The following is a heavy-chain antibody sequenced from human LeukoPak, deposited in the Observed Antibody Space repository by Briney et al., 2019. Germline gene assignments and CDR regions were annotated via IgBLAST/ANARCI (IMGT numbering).Heavy chain of an antibody. J-gene: IGHJ4*02. Sequence: GGSLRLSCTASGFTFSTYSMTWVRQAPGKGLEWVSYISSSSSTIDYVDSVKGRFTISRDNAKNSLSLQMNSLRAEDTAVYYCARAMGYCSDGSCYHFFDYWGQGTLVTVSS. CDR1: GFTFSTYS. CDR2: ISSSSSTI. V-gene: IGHV3-48*01. CDR3: ARAMGYCSDGSCYHFFDY. D-gene: IGHD2-15*01.